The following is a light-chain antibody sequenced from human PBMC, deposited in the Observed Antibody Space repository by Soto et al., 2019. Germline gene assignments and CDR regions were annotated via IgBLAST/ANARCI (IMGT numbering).Light chain of an antibody. Sequence: EIVMTQSPATLSVSPGERATLSCRAGRNINRKLAWYQQKPGQAPRLLISGASTRATGIPARFSGSGSGTEFTLTISSLQSEDFAVHYCQKYYDYPPLIFGGGTKVEIQ. J-gene: IGKJ4*01. CDR1: RNINRK. CDR2: GAS. V-gene: IGKV3-15*01. CDR3: QKYYDYPPLI.